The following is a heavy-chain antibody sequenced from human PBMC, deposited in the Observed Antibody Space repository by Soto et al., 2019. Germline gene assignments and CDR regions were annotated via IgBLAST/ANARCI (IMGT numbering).Heavy chain of an antibody. D-gene: IGHD2-21*02. J-gene: IGHJ4*02. CDR2: IKPDGSAT. CDR1: GFTFGSYW. Sequence: EVQLWESGGGLVQPGGSLRLSCAVSGFTFGSYWMNWVRLIPGKGLEWVAYIKPDGSATYYVDSVKGRFTISRDNAKNSLYLQMNSLRVEDTSVYYCARAGYCGPGCYYYFDYWGQGTLVTVSS. V-gene: IGHV3-7*01. CDR3: ARAGYCGPGCYYYFDY.